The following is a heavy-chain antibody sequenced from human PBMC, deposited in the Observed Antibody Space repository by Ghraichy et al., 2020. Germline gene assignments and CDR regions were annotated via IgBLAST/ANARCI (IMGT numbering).Heavy chain of an antibody. V-gene: IGHV3-23*01. CDR3: AKTSLQTIAARRGVMDV. J-gene: IGHJ6*02. D-gene: IGHD6-6*01. CDR1: GFSFSNYA. CDR2: ISGSGDNT. Sequence: GESLRLSCAASGFSFSNYAMVWVRQAPGRGLEWVSPISGSGDNTYYADSVRGRFTVSRDNSKNTLYLQMSSLRAEDTAVYYCAKTSLQTIAARRGVMDVWGQGTTVTVSS.